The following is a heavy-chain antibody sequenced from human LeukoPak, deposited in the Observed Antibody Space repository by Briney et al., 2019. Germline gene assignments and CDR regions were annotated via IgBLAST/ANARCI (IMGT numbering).Heavy chain of an antibody. D-gene: IGHD6-13*01. CDR2: ISYDGSNK. CDR1: GFTFSSYA. CDR3: AREDRSSWYRH. Sequence: PGGSLRLSCAASGFTFSSYAMHWVRQAPGKGLEWVAVISYDGSNKYYADSVKGRFTISRDNSKNTLYLQMNSLRAEDTAVYYCAREDRSSWYRHWGQGTLVTVSS. J-gene: IGHJ4*02. V-gene: IGHV3-30-3*01.